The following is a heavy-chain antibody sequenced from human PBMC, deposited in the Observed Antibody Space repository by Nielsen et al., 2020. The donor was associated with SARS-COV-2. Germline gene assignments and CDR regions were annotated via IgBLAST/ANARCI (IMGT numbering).Heavy chain of an antibody. D-gene: IGHD3-9*01. V-gene: IGHV4-39*01. Sequence: SETLSLTCTVSGGSISSSSYYWGWIRQPPGKGLEWIGSIYYSGSTYYNPSLKSRVTISVDTSKNQFSLKLSSVTAADTAVYYCARHPLLPTLTSFDYWGQGTLVTVSS. CDR3: ARHPLLPTLTSFDY. CDR2: IYYSGST. CDR1: GGSISSSSYY. J-gene: IGHJ4*02.